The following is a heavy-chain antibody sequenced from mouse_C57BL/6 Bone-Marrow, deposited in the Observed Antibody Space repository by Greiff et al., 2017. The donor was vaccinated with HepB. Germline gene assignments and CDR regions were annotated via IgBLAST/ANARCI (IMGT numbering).Heavy chain of an antibody. D-gene: IGHD1-3*01. Sequence: EVMLVESGGGLVKPGGSLKLSCAASGFTFSSYTMSWVRQTPEKRLEWVATISGGGGNTYYPDSVKGRFTISRDNATNTLYLQMSSLRSEDTALYYCARHEPVALYYYAMDYWGQGTSVTVSS. J-gene: IGHJ4*01. CDR1: GFTFSSYT. CDR3: ARHEPVALYYYAMDY. V-gene: IGHV5-9*01. CDR2: ISGGGGNT.